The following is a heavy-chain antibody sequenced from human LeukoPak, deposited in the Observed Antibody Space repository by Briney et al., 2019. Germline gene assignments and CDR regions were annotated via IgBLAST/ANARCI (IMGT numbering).Heavy chain of an antibody. CDR2: MNPNSGNT. D-gene: IGHD4-11*01. CDR3: ARGVLVGRNYDY. V-gene: IGHV1-8*01. J-gene: IGHJ4*02. Sequence: ASVKVSCKASGYTFTSYDINWVRQATGQGLEWMGWMNPNSGNTGYAQKSQGRVTMTRNTSISTAYMELSSLRSEDTAVYYCARGVLVGRNYDYWGQGTLVTVSS. CDR1: GYTFTSYD.